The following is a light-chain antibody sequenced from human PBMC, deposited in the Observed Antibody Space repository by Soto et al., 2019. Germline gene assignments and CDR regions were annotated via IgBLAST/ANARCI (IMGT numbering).Light chain of an antibody. V-gene: IGKV3-15*01. CDR3: QQYNNWPPYT. CDR2: GAS. CDR1: QRVSRN. Sequence: EIVMTQSPATLSVSPGERATLSCRASQRVSRNLAWYQQKPSQAPRLLIYGASTRATGIPARFSGSGSETEFTLTISSLQSEDFAVYYCQQYNNWPPYTFGQGTKLEIK. J-gene: IGKJ2*01.